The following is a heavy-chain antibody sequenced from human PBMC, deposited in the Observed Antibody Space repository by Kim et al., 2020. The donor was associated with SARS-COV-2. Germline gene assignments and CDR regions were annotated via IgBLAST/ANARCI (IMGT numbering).Heavy chain of an antibody. CDR2: IYWDDDK. CDR1: GFSLSTSGVG. Sequence: SGPTLVKPTQTLTLTCTFSGFSLSTSGVGVGWIRQPPGKALEWLALIYWDDDKRYSPSLKSRLTITKDTSKNQVVLTMTNMDPVDTATYYCAHSPRRLWFGESHQNYFDYWGQGTLVTVSS. V-gene: IGHV2-5*02. CDR3: AHSPRRLWFGESHQNYFDY. J-gene: IGHJ4*02. D-gene: IGHD3-10*01.